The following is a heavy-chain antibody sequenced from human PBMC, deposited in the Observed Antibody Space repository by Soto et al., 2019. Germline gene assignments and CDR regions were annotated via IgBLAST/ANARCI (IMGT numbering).Heavy chain of an antibody. Sequence: PETLSLTCTVSGASMNSYHWSWIRQPAGKGLEWIGHIHSSGSTNYNPSLKSRVTMSVDTSKNQFSLRLMSLTAADTAVYYCARVQGVAAAGITWFDPWGQGSLVTVS. D-gene: IGHD6-13*01. CDR3: ARVQGVAAAGITWFDP. CDR2: IHSSGST. J-gene: IGHJ5*02. V-gene: IGHV4-4*07. CDR1: GASMNSYH.